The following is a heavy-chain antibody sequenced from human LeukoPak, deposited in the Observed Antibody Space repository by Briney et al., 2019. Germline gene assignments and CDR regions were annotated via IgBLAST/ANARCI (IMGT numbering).Heavy chain of an antibody. D-gene: IGHD3-10*01. CDR1: GGSISSSNYY. CDR3: ARGRVMRQYYYGSGSYSVAFDI. V-gene: IGHV4-39*01. J-gene: IGHJ3*02. CDR2: IYYSGST. Sequence: SETLSLTCTVSGGSISSSNYYWGWIRQPPGKGLEWIGSIYYSGSTYYNPSLKSRVTISVDTSKNQFSLKLSSVTAADTAVYYCARGRVMRQYYYGSGSYSVAFDIWGQGTMVTVSS.